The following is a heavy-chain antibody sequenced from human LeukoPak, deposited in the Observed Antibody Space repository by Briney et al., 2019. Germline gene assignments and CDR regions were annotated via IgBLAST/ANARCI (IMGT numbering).Heavy chain of an antibody. V-gene: IGHV3-23*01. CDR3: AKAPLWFGEGYFDY. Sequence: PGGSLRLSCAASGFSFKDYWMSWVRQAPGKGLEWVSAISGSGGSTYYADSVKGRFTISRDNSKNTLYLQMNSLRAEDTAVYYCAKAPLWFGEGYFDYWGQGTLVTVSS. J-gene: IGHJ4*02. CDR2: ISGSGGST. D-gene: IGHD3-10*01. CDR1: GFSFKDYW.